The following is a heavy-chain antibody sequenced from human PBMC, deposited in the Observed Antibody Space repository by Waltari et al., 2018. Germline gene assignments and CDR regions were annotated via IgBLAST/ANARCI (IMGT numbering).Heavy chain of an antibody. D-gene: IGHD1-1*01. J-gene: IGHJ6*02. V-gene: IGHV4-59*01. Sequence: QVQLQESGPGLVKPSETLSLTCTVSGGSISSYYWSWIRHPPGTGLEWIGYIYYSGSTNYNPSLKSRVTISVDTSKNQFSLKLSSVTAADTAVYYCASLGGMATTHYYYYGMDVWGQGTTVTVSS. CDR2: IYYSGST. CDR3: ASLGGMATTHYYYYGMDV. CDR1: GGSISSYY.